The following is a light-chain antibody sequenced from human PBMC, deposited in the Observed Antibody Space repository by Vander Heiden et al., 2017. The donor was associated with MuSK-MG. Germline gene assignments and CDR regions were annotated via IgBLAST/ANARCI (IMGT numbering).Light chain of an antibody. CDR3: SSYTSSNTL. J-gene: IGLJ1*01. Sequence: QSALTQPASVSGSPGQPIAIPCTGTSRDVGGYKYVTWYHNHPGRAPKLMIYEVSARPSGVSNRFSGSKSGNTASLTISGLQAEDEADYYCSSYTSSNTLFGTGTKVTVL. V-gene: IGLV2-14*01. CDR2: EVS. CDR1: SRDVGGYKY.